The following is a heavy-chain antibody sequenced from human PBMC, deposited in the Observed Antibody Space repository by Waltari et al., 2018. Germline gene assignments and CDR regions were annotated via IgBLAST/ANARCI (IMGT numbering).Heavy chain of an antibody. CDR3: AGTYGPWRYFDY. Sequence: QVQLQQWGAGLLKPSETLSLTCAVYGGSFSGYYWSWIRQPPGKGLEWIGEINHSGSTNYNPSLKSRVTISVDTSKNQFSLKLSSVTAADTAVYYCAGTYGPWRYFDYWGQGTLVTVSS. J-gene: IGHJ4*02. CDR2: INHSGST. V-gene: IGHV4-34*01. CDR1: GGSFSGYY. D-gene: IGHD3-3*01.